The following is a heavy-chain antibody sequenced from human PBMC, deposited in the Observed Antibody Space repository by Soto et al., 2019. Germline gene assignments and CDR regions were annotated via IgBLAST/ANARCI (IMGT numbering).Heavy chain of an antibody. Sequence: GGSLRLSCTASGFTFGDYAMSWVRQAPGKGLEWVGFIRSKAYGGTTEYAASVKGRFTISRDDSKSIAYLQMNSLKTEDTAVYYCTRVKSGDYVRYYYYYGMDVWGQGTTVTVSS. D-gene: IGHD4-17*01. CDR3: TRVKSGDYVRYYYYYGMDV. CDR2: IRSKAYGGTT. J-gene: IGHJ6*02. V-gene: IGHV3-49*04. CDR1: GFTFGDYA.